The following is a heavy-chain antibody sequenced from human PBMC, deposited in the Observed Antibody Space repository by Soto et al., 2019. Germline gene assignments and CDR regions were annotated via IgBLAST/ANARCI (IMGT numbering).Heavy chain of an antibody. CDR2: IWYDGSND. Sequence: GGSLRLSCAASGFSFSTYGMQWVRQAPGKGLEWVAEIWYDGSNDFYSDSVKGRFTISRDNAKNTLFLQMNSLRAEDTAMYYCGRGYNYADYWGQGTQVTVSS. CDR3: GRGYNYADY. CDR1: GFSFSTYG. V-gene: IGHV3-33*01. J-gene: IGHJ4*02. D-gene: IGHD5-18*01.